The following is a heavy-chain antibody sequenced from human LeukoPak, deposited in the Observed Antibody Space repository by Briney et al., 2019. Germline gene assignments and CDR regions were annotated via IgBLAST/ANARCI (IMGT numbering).Heavy chain of an antibody. J-gene: IGHJ6*03. Sequence: SETLSLTCTVSGGSISSYYWSWIRQPAGKGLEWIGRIYTSGSTNYNPSLKSRVTMSVDTSKNQFSLKLSSVTAADTAVYYCARVDDYGGNSRYYYMDVWGKGTTVTVSS. D-gene: IGHD4-23*01. V-gene: IGHV4-4*07. CDR2: IYTSGST. CDR3: ARVDDYGGNSRYYYMDV. CDR1: GGSISSYY.